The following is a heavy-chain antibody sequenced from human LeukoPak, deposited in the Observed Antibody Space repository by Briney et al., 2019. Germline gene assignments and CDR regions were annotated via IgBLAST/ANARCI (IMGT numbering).Heavy chain of an antibody. J-gene: IGHJ3*02. Sequence: ASVKVSCKVSGYTLTELSMHWVRQAPGQGLEWMGIINPSGGSTSYAQKFQGRVTMTRDTSTSTVYMELSSLRSEDTAVYYCARWNYSPSLIAFDIWGQGTMVTVSS. CDR2: INPSGGST. CDR1: GYTLTELS. CDR3: ARWNYSPSLIAFDI. V-gene: IGHV1-46*03. D-gene: IGHD1-7*01.